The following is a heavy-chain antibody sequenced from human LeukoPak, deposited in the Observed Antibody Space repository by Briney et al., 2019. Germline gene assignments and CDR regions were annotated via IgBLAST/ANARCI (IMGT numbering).Heavy chain of an antibody. CDR3: ARRAGGYSHPYDY. Sequence: GGSLRLSCAASEFTFSSYGMHWVRQAPGKGLEWVAFIRYDGSNKYYADSVKGRFTISRDISKNTLYLQMNSLRAEDTAVYYCARRAGGYSHPYDYWGQGILVTVSS. CDR1: EFTFSSYG. V-gene: IGHV3-30*02. J-gene: IGHJ4*02. D-gene: IGHD4-23*01. CDR2: IRYDGSNK.